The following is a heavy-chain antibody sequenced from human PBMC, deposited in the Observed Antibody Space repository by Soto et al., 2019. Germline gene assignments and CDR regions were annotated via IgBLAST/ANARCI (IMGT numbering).Heavy chain of an antibody. D-gene: IGHD3-10*01. CDR3: ARHNYGSGSTYFDY. J-gene: IGHJ4*02. V-gene: IGHV4-59*08. CDR1: GGSISSYY. CDR2: IYYSGTT. Sequence: SETLSLTCTVSGGSISSYYWSWIRQPPGKGLEWIGYIYYSGTTNYNPSLKSRVTISVDTSKNQFSLKLNSMTAADTAVYYCARHNYGSGSTYFDYWGQGTLVTVSS.